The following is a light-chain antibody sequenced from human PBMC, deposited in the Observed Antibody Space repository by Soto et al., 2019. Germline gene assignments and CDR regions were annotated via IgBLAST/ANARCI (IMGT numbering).Light chain of an antibody. CDR1: QSLLHSNGYTY. Sequence: DIVMTQSPLCLPVTPGEPASISCRSSQSLLHSNGYTYLDWYLQKPGQSPQLLIYLGSNRASGVPDRFSGSGSGTDFTLQISRVEAEDVGVYYCMQALQTPSFGGGTKVDIK. CDR3: MQALQTPS. V-gene: IGKV2-28*01. J-gene: IGKJ4*01. CDR2: LGS.